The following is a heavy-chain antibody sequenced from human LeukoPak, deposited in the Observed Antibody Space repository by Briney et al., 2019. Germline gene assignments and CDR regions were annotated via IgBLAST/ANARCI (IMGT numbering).Heavy chain of an antibody. Sequence: PSETLSLTCTVSGGSISSYYWSWIRQPAGKGLEWIGRIYTSGSTNYNPSLKSRVTISVDTSKNQFSLKLSSVTAADTAVYYCARDPRYCSSTSCWYFDYWGQGTLVTVSS. CDR2: IYTSGST. CDR1: GGSISSYY. V-gene: IGHV4-4*07. CDR3: ARDPRYCSSTSCWYFDY. D-gene: IGHD2-2*01. J-gene: IGHJ4*02.